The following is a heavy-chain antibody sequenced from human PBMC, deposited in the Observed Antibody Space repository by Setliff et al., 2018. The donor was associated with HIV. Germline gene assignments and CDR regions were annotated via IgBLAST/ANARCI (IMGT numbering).Heavy chain of an antibody. V-gene: IGHV1-8*01. CDR1: GYTFTDYG. Sequence: VASVKVSCKASGYTFTDYGINWVRQAPGQGLEWMGWINPNSGNTGYAQKFQGRVTMTKNTSISTAYMELSSLRSEDTAVYYCAIPRITLFGVVIRAFDYWGKGTLVTVSS. CDR2: INPNSGNT. D-gene: IGHD3-3*01. CDR3: AIPRITLFGVVIRAFDY. J-gene: IGHJ4*02.